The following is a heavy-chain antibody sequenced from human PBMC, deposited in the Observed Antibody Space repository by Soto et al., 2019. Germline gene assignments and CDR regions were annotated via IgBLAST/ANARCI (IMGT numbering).Heavy chain of an antibody. CDR3: ARGSSTSRFPTRTDAFDI. J-gene: IGHJ3*02. D-gene: IGHD2-2*01. V-gene: IGHV1-2*04. CDR1: GYTFTGYY. CDR2: INPNSGGT. Sequence: ASVKVSCKASGYTFTGYYMHWVRQAPGQGLEWMGWINPNSGGTNYAQNFQGWVTMTRDTSISTAYMELSRLRSDDTAVYYCARGSSTSRFPTRTDAFDIWGQGTMVTVSS.